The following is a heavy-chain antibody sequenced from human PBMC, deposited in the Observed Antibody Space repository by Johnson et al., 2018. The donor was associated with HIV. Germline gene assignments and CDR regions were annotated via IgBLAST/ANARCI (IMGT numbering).Heavy chain of an antibody. Sequence: VQLVESGGGLVQPGGSLRLSCAASGFTFSNAWMSWVRQAPGKGLEWVGRIKSKTDGGTTDYAAPVKGRFTISRDDSKNTLYLQMNSLQTEDKAVYYCTRGVLGVDAVDIWGQGTMVTVSS. CDR1: GFTFSNAW. D-gene: IGHD4/OR15-4a*01. CDR2: IKSKTDGGTT. J-gene: IGHJ3*02. CDR3: TRGVLGVDAVDI. V-gene: IGHV3-15*01.